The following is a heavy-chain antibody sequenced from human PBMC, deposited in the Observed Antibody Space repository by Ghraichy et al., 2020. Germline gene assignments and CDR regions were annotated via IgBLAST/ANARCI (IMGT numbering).Heavy chain of an antibody. J-gene: IGHJ3*02. V-gene: IGHV3-21*01. Sequence: GESLNISCAASGFTFSSYSMNWVRQAPGKGLEWVSSISSSSSYIYYADSVKGRFTISRDNAKNSLYLQMNSLRAEDTAVYYCARGLAVLRFLEWSKTPDAFDIWGQGTMVTVSS. CDR2: ISSSSSYI. D-gene: IGHD3-3*01. CDR3: ARGLAVLRFLEWSKTPDAFDI. CDR1: GFTFSSYS.